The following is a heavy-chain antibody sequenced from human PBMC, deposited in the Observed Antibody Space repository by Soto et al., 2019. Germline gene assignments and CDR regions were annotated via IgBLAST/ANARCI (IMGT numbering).Heavy chain of an antibody. D-gene: IGHD2-21*02. CDR3: ARDRAYCGGDCPYYYGLDV. CDR2: IWYNGNNK. Sequence: GGSLRLSCAASGLAFRNYAMHWVRQAPGKGLEWVAVIWYNGNNKYYADSVKGRFTVSRDNSRNTLYPQMNSLRVEDTAVYYCARDRAYCGGDCPYYYGLDVWGHGTPVTVSS. J-gene: IGHJ6*02. V-gene: IGHV3-33*01. CDR1: GLAFRNYA.